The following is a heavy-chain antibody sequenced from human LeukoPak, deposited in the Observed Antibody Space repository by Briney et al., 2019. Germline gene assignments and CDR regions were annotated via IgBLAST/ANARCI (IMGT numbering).Heavy chain of an antibody. V-gene: IGHV4-59*01. J-gene: IGHJ2*01. CDR1: AAPITSYY. CDR2: IYYTGST. D-gene: IGHD5-24*01. Sequence: SETLSLTCTVSAAPITSYYWSWIRPPPGKGLEWIGYIYYTGSTNYNPSLKSRVTISLDTSKNQFSLRLTSVTAADTAVYYCARGTDGRRYFDLWGRGTLLTVSS. CDR3: ARGTDGRRYFDL.